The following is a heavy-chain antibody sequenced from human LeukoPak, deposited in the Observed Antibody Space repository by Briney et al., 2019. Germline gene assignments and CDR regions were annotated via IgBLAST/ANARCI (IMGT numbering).Heavy chain of an antibody. CDR1: GGSFSGYY. J-gene: IGHJ4*02. CDR2: INHSGST. Sequence: SETLSLTCAVYGGSFSGYYWSWIRQPPGKGLEWIGEINHSGSTNYNPSLKSRVTISVDTSKNQFSLKLSSVTAADSAVYYCARLDMSTIRIDFWGQGTVVTVSS. CDR3: ARLDMSTIRIDF. D-gene: IGHD5-24*01. V-gene: IGHV4-34*01.